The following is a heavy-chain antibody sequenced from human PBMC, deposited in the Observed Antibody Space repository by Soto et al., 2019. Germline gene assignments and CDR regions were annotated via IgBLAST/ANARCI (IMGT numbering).Heavy chain of an antibody. V-gene: IGHV3-53*01. CDR2: MHRGGTT. CDR1: GFSVSATS. D-gene: IGHD5-18*01. CDR3: ARVNTTLVDHFDC. J-gene: IGHJ4*02. Sequence: GGSLRLSCVVSGFSVSATSIFWVRQATGKGLEWVSLMHRGGTTDNADSVKGRFTTSRDKSKNTLYLHMSGLRVEDTAVYYCARVNTTLVDHFDCWGQGTLVTVSS.